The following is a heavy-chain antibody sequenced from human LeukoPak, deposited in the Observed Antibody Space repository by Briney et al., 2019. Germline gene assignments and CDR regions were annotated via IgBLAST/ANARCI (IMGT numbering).Heavy chain of an antibody. J-gene: IGHJ4*02. Sequence: LAGGSLRLSCAASGFTFSSYGMHWVRQAPGKGLEWVAVISYDGSNKYYADSVKGRFTISRDNSKNALYLQMNSLRAEDTAVYYCAKDMVLYDFDWSRYFDYWGQGTLVTVSS. CDR1: GFTFSSYG. CDR2: ISYDGSNK. D-gene: IGHD3-9*01. CDR3: AKDMVLYDFDWSRYFDY. V-gene: IGHV3-30*18.